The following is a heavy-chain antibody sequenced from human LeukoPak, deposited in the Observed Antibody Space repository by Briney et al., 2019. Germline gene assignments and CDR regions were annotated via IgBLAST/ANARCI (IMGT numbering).Heavy chain of an antibody. J-gene: IGHJ4*02. CDR2: VELSGRT. Sequence: GSLRLSCAASGFTFSSYEMNWVRQAPGKGLEWIGEVELSGRTNYNPSLESRVTISVDMSANHISLKLTSVTAADTAVYYCAREGGPYRPLDHSGQGTLVTVSS. CDR3: AREGGPYRPLDH. CDR1: GFTFSSYE. V-gene: IGHV4-4*02.